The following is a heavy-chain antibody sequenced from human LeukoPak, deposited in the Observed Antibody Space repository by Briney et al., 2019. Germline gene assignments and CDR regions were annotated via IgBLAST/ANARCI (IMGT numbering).Heavy chain of an antibody. CDR1: GGSISSGGYY. Sequence: SETLSLTCTVSGGSISSGGYYWSWIRQHPGKGLEWIGYIYYSGSTYYNPSLKSRVTISVGTSKNQFSLKLSSVTAADTAVYYCARAGLELKHFDYWGQGTLVTVSS. J-gene: IGHJ4*02. CDR2: IYYSGST. V-gene: IGHV4-31*03. CDR3: ARAGLELKHFDY. D-gene: IGHD1-26*01.